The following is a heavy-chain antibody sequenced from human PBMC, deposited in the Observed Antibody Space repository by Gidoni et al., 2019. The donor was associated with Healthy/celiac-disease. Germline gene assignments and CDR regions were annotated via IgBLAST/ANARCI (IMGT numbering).Heavy chain of an antibody. CDR1: GGSISSSSYY. Sequence: QLQLQESVPGLVQPSATLSLTCPVSGGSISSSSYYWGWIRQPPGKGLEWIGSIYYRGSTYYNPSLKSRVTISVDTSKNQFSLKLSSVTAADTAVYYCARGVVSSSSHFDYWGQGTLVTVSS. V-gene: IGHV4-39*01. CDR3: ARGVVSSSSHFDY. D-gene: IGHD6-6*01. J-gene: IGHJ4*02. CDR2: IYYRGST.